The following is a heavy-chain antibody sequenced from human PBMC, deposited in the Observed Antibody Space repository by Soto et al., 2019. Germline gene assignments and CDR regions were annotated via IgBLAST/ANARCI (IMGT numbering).Heavy chain of an antibody. CDR3: AREVGATQSYYYGMDV. CDR1: GGTFSSYA. J-gene: IGHJ6*02. D-gene: IGHD1-26*01. Sequence: ASVKVSCKASGGTFSSYAISWVRQAPGQGLGWMGGIIPIFGTANYAQKFQGRVTITADESTSTAYMELSSLRSEDTAVYYCAREVGATQSYYYGMDVWGQGTTVTVSS. V-gene: IGHV1-69*13. CDR2: IIPIFGTA.